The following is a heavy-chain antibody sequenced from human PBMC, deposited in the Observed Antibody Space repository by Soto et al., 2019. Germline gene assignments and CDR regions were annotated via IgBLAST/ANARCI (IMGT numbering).Heavy chain of an antibody. CDR1: GYTLTELS. CDR3: ATSICSGWPYYFDY. Sequence: ASVKVSCKVSGYTLTELSMHWVRQAPGKGLEWMGGFDPEDGETIYAQKFQGRVTMTEDTSTDTAYMELSSLGSEDTAVYYCATSICSGWPYYFDYWGQGTLVTVSS. D-gene: IGHD6-19*01. CDR2: FDPEDGET. V-gene: IGHV1-24*01. J-gene: IGHJ4*02.